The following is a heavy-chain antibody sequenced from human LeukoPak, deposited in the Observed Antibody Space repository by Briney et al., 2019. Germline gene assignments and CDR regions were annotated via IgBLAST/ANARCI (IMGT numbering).Heavy chain of an antibody. CDR1: GYTLTSYG. CDR2: ISAYNGNT. D-gene: IGHD2-21*02. J-gene: IGHJ4*02. Sequence: ASVKVSCKASGYTLTSYGISWVRQAPGQGLEWMGWISAYNGNTNYAQKLQGRVTMTTDTSTSTAYMELRSLRSDDTAVYYCARMWVVVTAYYFGYWGQGTLVTVSS. V-gene: IGHV1-18*01. CDR3: ARMWVVVTAYYFGY.